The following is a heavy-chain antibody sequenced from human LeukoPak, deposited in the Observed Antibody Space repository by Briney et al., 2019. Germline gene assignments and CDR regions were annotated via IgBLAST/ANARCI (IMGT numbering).Heavy chain of an antibody. CDR1: GYTFTGYY. J-gene: IGHJ3*02. CDR3: AREDSSTQDAFDI. V-gene: IGHV1-2*02. CDR2: INPNSGGT. Sequence: ASVKVSCKASGYTFTGYYMHWVRQAPGQGLEWMGWINPNSGGTNYAQKFQGRVTMTRDTSISTACMELSRLRSDDTAVYYCAREDSSTQDAFDIWGQGTMVTVSS. D-gene: IGHD2-2*01.